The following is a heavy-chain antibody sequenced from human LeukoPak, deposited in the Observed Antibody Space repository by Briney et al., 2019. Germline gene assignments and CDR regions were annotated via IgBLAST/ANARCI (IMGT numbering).Heavy chain of an antibody. CDR1: GYTFTSYG. Sequence: VASVKVSCKASGYTFTSYGISWVRQAPGQGLEWMGWISAYNGNTNYAQKLQGRVTMTTDTSTSTAYMELRSLRSDDTAVYYCARDGVGYCSGGSCYYTKLWEDPSDYWGQGTLVTVSS. CDR3: ARDGVGYCSGGSCYYTKLWEDPSDY. D-gene: IGHD2-15*01. V-gene: IGHV1-18*01. CDR2: ISAYNGNT. J-gene: IGHJ4*02.